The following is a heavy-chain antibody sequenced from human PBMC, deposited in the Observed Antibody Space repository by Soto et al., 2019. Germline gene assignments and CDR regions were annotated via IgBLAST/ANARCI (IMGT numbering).Heavy chain of an antibody. Sequence: PGGSLRLSCAASGFTVYSNYMSWVLQAPGKGLEWVSVIYSGGSTYYADSVKGRFTISRDNSKNTLYLQMNSLRAEDTAVYYCARDYADYVLGYFDYWGQGTLVTVSS. CDR2: IYSGGST. V-gene: IGHV3-53*01. CDR3: ARDYADYVLGYFDY. D-gene: IGHD4-17*01. CDR1: GFTVYSNY. J-gene: IGHJ4*02.